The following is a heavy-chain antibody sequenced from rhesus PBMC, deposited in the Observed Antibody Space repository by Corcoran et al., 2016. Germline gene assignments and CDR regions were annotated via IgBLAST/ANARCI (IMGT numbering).Heavy chain of an antibody. CDR2: IYGSSTST. CDR3: ARAIIASLDY. J-gene: IGHJ4*01. V-gene: IGHV4S10*01. CDR1: GGSISDRYR. D-gene: IGHD6-25*01. Sequence: QVQLQESGPGVVKPSETLSLTCAVSGGSISDRYRWSWIRQPPGKGLEWIGYIYGSSTSTNYNPSLKSRVTISTDTSKNQFSLKLSSVTAADTAVYYCARAIIASLDYWGQGVLVTVSS.